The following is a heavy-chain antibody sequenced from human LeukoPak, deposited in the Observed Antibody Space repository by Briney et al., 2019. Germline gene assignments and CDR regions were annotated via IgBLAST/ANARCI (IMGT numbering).Heavy chain of an antibody. CDR2: ISYSGIT. Sequence: SETLSLTCTVSGGSISYYYWSWIRQPPGKGLEWIAYISYSGITDYNPSLKSRVTISVDTSKNQFSLRLTSVTAADTAVYYCARAEVDDYGDADAFDIWGQGTMVTVSS. CDR3: ARAEVDDYGDADAFDI. D-gene: IGHD4-17*01. J-gene: IGHJ3*02. CDR1: GGSISYYY. V-gene: IGHV4-59*08.